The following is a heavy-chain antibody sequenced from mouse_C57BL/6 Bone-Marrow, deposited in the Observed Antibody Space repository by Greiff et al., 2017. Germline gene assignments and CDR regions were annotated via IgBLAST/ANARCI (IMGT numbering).Heavy chain of an antibody. Sequence: EVQLVESGGGLVQPGWSLKLSCAASGFTFSDSYMYWVRQTPEKRLEWVAYISNGGGSTYYPDTVKGRFTISRDKAKNTLYLQMSRLKSEDTAMYYCASSYYSNWAMDYWGQGTSVTVSS. J-gene: IGHJ4*01. CDR1: GFTFSDSY. CDR2: ISNGGGST. V-gene: IGHV5-12*01. D-gene: IGHD2-5*01. CDR3: ASSYYSNWAMDY.